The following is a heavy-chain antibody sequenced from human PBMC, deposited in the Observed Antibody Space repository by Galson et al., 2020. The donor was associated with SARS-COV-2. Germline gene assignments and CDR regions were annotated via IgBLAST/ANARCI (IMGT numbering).Heavy chain of an antibody. V-gene: IGHV1-18*01. Sequence: ASVKVSCKASGYTFTSYGISWVRQAPGQGLEWMGWISAYNGNTNYAQKLQGRVTMTTDTSTSTAYMELRSLRSDDTAVYYCARGAAAKHEGDAFDIWGQGTMVTVSS. J-gene: IGHJ3*02. CDR1: GYTFTSYG. D-gene: IGHD6-13*01. CDR2: ISAYNGNT. CDR3: ARGAAAKHEGDAFDI.